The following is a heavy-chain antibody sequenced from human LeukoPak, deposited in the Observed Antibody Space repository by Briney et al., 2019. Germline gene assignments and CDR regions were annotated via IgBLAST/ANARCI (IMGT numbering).Heavy chain of an antibody. CDR1: GFTFSSYA. CDR3: AEGGYYYGSGSYPPPDY. V-gene: IGHV3-23*01. Sequence: GGSLRLSCAASGFTFSSYAMSWVRQAPGKGLEWVSAISGSGGSTYYADSVKGRFTISRDNSKNTLYLQMNSLRAEDTAVYYCAEGGYYYGSGSYPPPDYWGQGTLVTVSS. CDR2: ISGSGGST. J-gene: IGHJ4*02. D-gene: IGHD3-10*01.